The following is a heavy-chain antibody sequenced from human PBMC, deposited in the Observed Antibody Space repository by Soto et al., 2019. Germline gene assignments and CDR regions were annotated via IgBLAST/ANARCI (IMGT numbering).Heavy chain of an antibody. Sequence: PGGSLRLSCAASGFTFSSYAMSWVRQAPGKGLEWVSAISGSGGSTYYADSVKGRFTISRDNSKNTLYLQMNSLRAEDTAVYYCAKSPDRAKWGLLLAPVLTLDYWGQGTLVTVSS. V-gene: IGHV3-23*01. J-gene: IGHJ4*02. CDR1: GFTFSSYA. CDR2: ISGSGGST. D-gene: IGHD1-26*01. CDR3: AKSPDRAKWGLLLAPVLTLDY.